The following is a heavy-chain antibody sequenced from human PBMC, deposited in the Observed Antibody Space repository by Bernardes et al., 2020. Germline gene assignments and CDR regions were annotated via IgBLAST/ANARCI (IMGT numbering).Heavy chain of an antibody. CDR1: RFIFSSYW. CDR2: IKEDGSEK. Sequence: SLILSRAASRFIFSSYWMSWVRQGPGKGLEWVANIKEDGSEKYYVDSAKGRFTISRDNAKNSLYLQMNSLTTEDTAVYFCARDRYYYGLDVWGQGTTVTVSS. V-gene: IGHV3-7*01. J-gene: IGHJ6*02. CDR3: ARDRYYYGLDV.